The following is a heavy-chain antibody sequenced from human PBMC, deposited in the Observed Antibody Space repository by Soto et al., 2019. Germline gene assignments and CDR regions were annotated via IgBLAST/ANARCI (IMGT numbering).Heavy chain of an antibody. D-gene: IGHD3-9*01. Sequence: DVQLLDSGGGLVQPGGSLRLSCAASGFTFNNYAMSWVRQAPGKGLEWVSTISVSGANTYYADSVKGRFTISRDDSKKTLYLQMNSLGAEDTAVYYCAKDLGLGVIAGYPHDCWGQGTLVTVSS. V-gene: IGHV3-23*01. CDR3: AKDLGLGVIAGYPHDC. CDR2: ISVSGANT. J-gene: IGHJ4*02. CDR1: GFTFNNYA.